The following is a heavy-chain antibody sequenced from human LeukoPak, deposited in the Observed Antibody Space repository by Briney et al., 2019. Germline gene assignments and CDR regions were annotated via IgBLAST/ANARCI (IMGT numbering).Heavy chain of an antibody. V-gene: IGHV3-23*01. CDR3: ANYDYGVGFDY. D-gene: IGHD4-17*01. Sequence: GGSLRLSCAASGFTFSSYAMSWVRQTPGKGLEWVSAISGSGGSTYYADSVKGRFTISRDNSKNTLYLQMNSLRAEDTAVYYCANYDYGVGFDYWGQGTLVTVSS. J-gene: IGHJ4*02. CDR2: ISGSGGST. CDR1: GFTFSSYA.